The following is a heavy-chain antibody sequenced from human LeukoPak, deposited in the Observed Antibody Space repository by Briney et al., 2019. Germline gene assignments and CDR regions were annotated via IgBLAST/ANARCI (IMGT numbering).Heavy chain of an antibody. CDR1: GFTFSSYS. D-gene: IGHD3-10*01. J-gene: IGHJ4*02. CDR3: ARGDIWFGELLSLFSFDY. Sequence: PGGSLRLSCAASGFTFSSYSMNWVRQAPGKGLEWVSSISSSSSYIYYADSVKGRFTISRDNAKNSLYLQMNSLRAEDTAVYYCARGDIWFGELLSLFSFDYWGQGTLVTVSS. V-gene: IGHV3-21*01. CDR2: ISSSSSYI.